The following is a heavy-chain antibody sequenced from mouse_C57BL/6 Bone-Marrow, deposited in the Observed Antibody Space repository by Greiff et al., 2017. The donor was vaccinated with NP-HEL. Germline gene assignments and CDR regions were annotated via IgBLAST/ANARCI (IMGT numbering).Heavy chain of an antibody. J-gene: IGHJ2*01. CDR2: IDPNSGGT. V-gene: IGHV1-72*01. Sequence: QVQLQQPGAELVKLSCKASGYTFTSYWMHWVKQRPGRGLEWIGRIDPNSGGTKYNEKFKSKATLTVDKPSSTAYMQLSSLTSEDSAVYYCARIGYFDYWGQGTTLTVSS. CDR3: ARIGYFDY. CDR1: GYTFTSYW.